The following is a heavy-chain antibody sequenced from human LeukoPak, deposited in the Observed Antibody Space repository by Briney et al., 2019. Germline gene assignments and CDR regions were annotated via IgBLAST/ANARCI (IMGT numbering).Heavy chain of an antibody. V-gene: IGHV2-5*02. CDR3: AHRRGSFDY. CDR2: IFWDDDK. CDR1: WFSLSTRGVG. J-gene: IGHJ4*02. D-gene: IGHD2-15*01. Sequence: ASGPTLVNPTQTLTLTCTFSWFSLSTRGVGVGWIRQPQGKALEWLALIFWDDDKRYSPSLKSRLTITKDTSKNQVVLTMTNMDPVDTATYYCAHRRGSFDYWGQGTLVTVSS.